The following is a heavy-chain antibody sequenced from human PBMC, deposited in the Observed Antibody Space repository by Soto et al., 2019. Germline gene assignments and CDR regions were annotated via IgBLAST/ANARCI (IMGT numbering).Heavy chain of an antibody. CDR3: ARIIRTGAFDS. CDR2: IFYSGST. V-gene: IGHV4-59*01. J-gene: IGHJ4*02. Sequence: SETLSLTCTVSGGSISGSYWIWIRQPPGKGLEWISYIFYSGSTNYNPSLKSRVTISVDMSKNQLSLNLRSLTAADTAVYYCARIIRTGAFDSWGQGTLVTVSS. D-gene: IGHD2-8*02. CDR1: GGSISGSY.